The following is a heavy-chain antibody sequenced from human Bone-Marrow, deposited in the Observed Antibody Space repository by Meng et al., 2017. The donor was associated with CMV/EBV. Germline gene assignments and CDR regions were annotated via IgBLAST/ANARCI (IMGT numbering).Heavy chain of an antibody. CDR3: ARDQMVRNCTSGICYNYYYGLDV. J-gene: IGHJ6*02. Sequence: GESLKISCAASGFTFSSYSMNWVRQAPGKGLEWVSSISSSSSYIYYADSVKGRFTISRDNAKNSLYLKMTSLRAEDTAVYYCARDQMVRNCTSGICYNYYYGLDVWGQGTTVTVSS. D-gene: IGHD2-2*02. CDR1: GFTFSSYS. CDR2: ISSSSSYI. V-gene: IGHV3-21*01.